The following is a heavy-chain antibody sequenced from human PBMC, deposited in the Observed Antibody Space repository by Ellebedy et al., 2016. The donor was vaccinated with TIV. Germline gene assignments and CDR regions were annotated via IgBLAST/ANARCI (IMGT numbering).Heavy chain of an antibody. V-gene: IGHV4-39*01. CDR3: ARRRYSSGWYNWFDP. D-gene: IGHD6-19*01. CDR2: IYYSGST. Sequence: MPSETLSLTCTVSGGSISSSSYYWGWIRQPPGKGLEWIGSIYYSGSTYYNPPLKSRVTISVDTSKNQFSLKLSSVTAADTAVYYCARRRYSSGWYNWFDPWGQGTLVTVSS. CDR1: GGSISSSSYY. J-gene: IGHJ5*02.